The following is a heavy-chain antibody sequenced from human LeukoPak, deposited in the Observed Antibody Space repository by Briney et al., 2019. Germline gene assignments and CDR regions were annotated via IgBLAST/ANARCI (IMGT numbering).Heavy chain of an antibody. CDR3: ARDFRTTGNLIHCYYHYMDV. D-gene: IGHD1-1*01. CDR2: IYTSGST. CDR1: GGSISSYY. Sequence: PSETLSLTCTVSGGSISSYYWSWIRQPAGKGLEWIGRIYTSGSTNYNPSLESRVTMSVDTSKNQFSLKLSSVTAADTAVYYCARDFRTTGNLIHCYYHYMDVWGKGTTVTVSS. J-gene: IGHJ6*03. V-gene: IGHV4-4*07.